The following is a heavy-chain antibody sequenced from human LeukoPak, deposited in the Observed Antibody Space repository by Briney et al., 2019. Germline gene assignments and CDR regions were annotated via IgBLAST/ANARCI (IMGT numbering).Heavy chain of an antibody. D-gene: IGHD6-19*01. J-gene: IGHJ4*02. CDR2: INPNSGSA. CDR3: ARGLYSGWYVY. V-gene: IGHV1-46*01. CDR1: GYTFTGYY. Sequence: ASVRVSCKASGYTFTGYYMHWVRQAPGQGLEWMGIINPNSGSASYAQESQGRVTMTRDTSTSTVYMELSSLRSQDTAVYYCARGLYSGWYVYWGQGTLVTVSS.